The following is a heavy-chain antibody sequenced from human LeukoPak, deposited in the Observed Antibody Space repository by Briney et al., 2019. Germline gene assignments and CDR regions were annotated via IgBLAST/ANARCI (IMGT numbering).Heavy chain of an antibody. CDR1: GGSISRGGYS. Sequence: SETLSLTCVVSGGSISRGGYSWSWIRQPPGKXXXWIGYIFHSGSAYYHPSLRSRASMSVDTSKNQFSLNLTSVTAADTAVYYCARRYGDYSDFWGQGTLVTVSS. V-gene: IGHV4-30-2*01. CDR2: IFHSGSA. D-gene: IGHD4-17*01. J-gene: IGHJ4*02. CDR3: ARRYGDYSDF.